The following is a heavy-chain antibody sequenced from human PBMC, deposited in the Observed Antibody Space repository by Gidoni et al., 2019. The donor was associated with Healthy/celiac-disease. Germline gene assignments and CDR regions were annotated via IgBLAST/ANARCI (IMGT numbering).Heavy chain of an antibody. J-gene: IGHJ4*02. V-gene: IGHV3-15*01. CDR2: IKSKTDGGTT. CDR3: TTDNYYDSSGYYSLGY. CDR1: GFNFSNAW. Sequence: EVQLVESGGGLVKPGGSLRLSCAASGFNFSNAWVSWVRQAPGKGLEWVVRIKSKTDGGTTDYAAPVKGRFTISRDDSKNTLYLQMNSLKTEDTAVYYCTTDNYYDSSGYYSLGYWGQGTLVTVSS. D-gene: IGHD3-22*01.